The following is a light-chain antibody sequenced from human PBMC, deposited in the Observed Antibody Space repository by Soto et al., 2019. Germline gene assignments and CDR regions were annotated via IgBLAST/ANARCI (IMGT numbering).Light chain of an antibody. CDR2: DNN. V-gene: IGLV1-51*01. CDR1: SSNIGNNY. J-gene: IGLJ2*01. CDR3: GTWDSSLSAGVV. Sequence: QAVVTQPPSVSAAPGQKVTISCSGSSSNIGNNYVSWYQQLPGTAPKLLIYDNNKRPSGIPDRFSGSKSGTSATLGNTGLQTGDEADYYCGTWDSSLSAGVVFGGGTKLTVL.